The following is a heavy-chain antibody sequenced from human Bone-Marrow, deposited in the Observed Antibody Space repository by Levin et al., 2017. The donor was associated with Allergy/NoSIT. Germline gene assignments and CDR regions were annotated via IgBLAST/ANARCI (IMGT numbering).Heavy chain of an antibody. D-gene: IGHD6-13*01. CDR1: GYSFTNNW. J-gene: IGHJ4*02. V-gene: IGHV5-51*01. CDR2: IFPGDSDT. CDR3: ATTSAAGALYYFDH. Sequence: GGSLRLSCKGSGYSFTNNWIGWVRQMPGKGLEWMGIIFPGDSDTRYSPSFQGRVTISVDKSVSTAYLQWTSLEASDAAIYYCATTSAAGALYYFDHWGQGTLVTVSS.